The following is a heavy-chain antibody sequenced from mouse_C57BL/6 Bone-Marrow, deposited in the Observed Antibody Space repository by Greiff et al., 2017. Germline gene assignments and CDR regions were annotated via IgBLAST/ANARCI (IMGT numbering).Heavy chain of an antibody. D-gene: IGHD2-3*01. V-gene: IGHV14-2*01. CDR1: GFNIKDYY. CDR2: IDPEDGET. Sequence: VQLQQSGAELVKPGASVKLSCTASGFNIKDYYMHWVKQRTEQGLEWIGRIDPEDGETKYAPKFQGKATITADTSSNPAYLQLSSLTSEDTAVYYCALRYDGYYGWFAYWGQGTLVTVSA. J-gene: IGHJ3*01. CDR3: ALRYDGYYGWFAY.